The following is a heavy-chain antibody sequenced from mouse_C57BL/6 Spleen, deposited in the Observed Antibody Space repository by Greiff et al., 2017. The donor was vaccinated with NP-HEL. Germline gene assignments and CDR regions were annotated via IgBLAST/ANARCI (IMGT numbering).Heavy chain of an antibody. CDR2: FYPGSGSI. D-gene: IGHD3-2*02. Sequence: VQLQQSGAELVKPGASVKLSCKASGYTFTEYTIHWVKQRSGQGLEWIGWFYPGSGSIKYNEKFKDKATLTADKSSSTVYMERSRLTSEDSAVYFCARHEDEEAGDYYAMDYWGQGTSVTVSS. CDR1: GYTFTEYT. CDR3: ARHEDEEAGDYYAMDY. V-gene: IGHV1-62-2*01. J-gene: IGHJ4*01.